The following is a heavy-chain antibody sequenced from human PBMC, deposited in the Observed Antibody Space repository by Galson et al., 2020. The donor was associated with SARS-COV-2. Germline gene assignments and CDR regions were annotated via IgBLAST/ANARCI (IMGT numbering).Heavy chain of an antibody. CDR3: ARDPAWGWSSGWYGNQFDY. J-gene: IGHJ4*02. CDR2: ISYDGSNK. CDR1: GFTFSSYA. V-gene: IGHV3-30*01. D-gene: IGHD6-19*01. Sequence: GGSLRLSCAASGFTFSSYAMHWVRQAPGKGLEWVAVISYDGSNKYYADSVKGRFTISRDNSKNTLYLQMNSLRAEDTAVYYCARDPAWGWSSGWYGNQFDYWGQGTLVTVSS.